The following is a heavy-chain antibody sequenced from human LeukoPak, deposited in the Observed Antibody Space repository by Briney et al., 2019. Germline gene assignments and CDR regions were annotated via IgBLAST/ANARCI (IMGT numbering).Heavy chain of an antibody. CDR3: ARAPFRGSSGFYYYYYMDV. CDR1: GGSISSYY. J-gene: IGHJ6*03. Sequence: SETLSLTCTVSGGSISSYYWSWIRQPAGKGLEWIGRIYTSGSTNYNPSLKSRVTMSVDTSKNQFSLKLSSVTAADTAVYYCARAPFRGSSGFYYYYYMDVWGKGTTVTVSS. V-gene: IGHV4-4*07. CDR2: IYTSGST. D-gene: IGHD6-6*01.